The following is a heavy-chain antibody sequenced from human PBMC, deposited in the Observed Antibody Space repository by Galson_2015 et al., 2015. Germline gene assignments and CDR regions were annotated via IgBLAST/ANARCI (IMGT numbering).Heavy chain of an antibody. CDR2: IYPGDSDT. J-gene: IGHJ4*02. CDR1: GYSFATHW. D-gene: IGHD3-10*01. V-gene: IGHV5-51*01. Sequence: QSGAEVKKSGEFLKISCKGSGYSFATHWIAWVRRMPGKGLEWMGVIYPGDSDTRYSPSFQGQVTISVDKSISTAYLQWSSLKASDTAMYYCARAFYGSGSHYGDYWGQGTLVTVSS. CDR3: ARAFYGSGSHYGDY.